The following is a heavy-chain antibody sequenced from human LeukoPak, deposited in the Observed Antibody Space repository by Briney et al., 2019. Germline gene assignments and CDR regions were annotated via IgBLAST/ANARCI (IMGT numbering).Heavy chain of an antibody. V-gene: IGHV1-18*01. D-gene: IGHD4-17*01. J-gene: IGHJ3*02. CDR1: GYTFTSYG. CDR3: ARDGGNYGDYMDAFDI. Sequence: GVSVKVSCKDSGYTFTSYGISWVRQAPGQGLEWMGWISAYNGNTNYAQKLQGRVTMTTDTSTSTAYMELRSLRSDDTAVYYCARDGGNYGDYMDAFDIWGQGTMVTVSS. CDR2: ISAYNGNT.